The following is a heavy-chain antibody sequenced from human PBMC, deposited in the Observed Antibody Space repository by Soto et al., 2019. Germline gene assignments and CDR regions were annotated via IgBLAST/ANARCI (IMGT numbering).Heavy chain of an antibody. J-gene: IGHJ4*02. V-gene: IGHV1-18*04. CDR2: VSGSNGNT. Sequence: QVQLVQSEAEVKKPGASVKVSCEASGYTFITHGISWVRPAPGQGLEWMGWVSGSNGNTKYAQKFQGRVTMTTETSTSTAHMELRNLRSDDTAVYFCARDFYPLAYYFDPWGQGTLVTVSS. CDR3: ARDFYPLAYYFDP. CDR1: GYTFITHG.